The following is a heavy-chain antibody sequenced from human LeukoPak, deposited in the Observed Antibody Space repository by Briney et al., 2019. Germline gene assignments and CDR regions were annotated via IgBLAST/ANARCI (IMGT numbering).Heavy chain of an antibody. J-gene: IGHJ2*01. Sequence: SETLSLTCAVYGGSFSGYYWNWIRQPPGKGLEWIGHIYYSGSTSYNPSLKSRVTISVDTSKNQFSLKLSSVTAADTAVYYCASRRPNYWYFDLWGRGTLVTVSS. CDR2: IYYSGST. D-gene: IGHD6-25*01. CDR3: ASRRPNYWYFDL. V-gene: IGHV4-59*01. CDR1: GGSFSGYY.